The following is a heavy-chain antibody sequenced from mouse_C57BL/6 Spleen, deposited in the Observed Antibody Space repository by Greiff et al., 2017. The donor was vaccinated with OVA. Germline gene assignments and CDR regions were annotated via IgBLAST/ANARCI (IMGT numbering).Heavy chain of an antibody. D-gene: IGHD1-1*02. CDR1: GYTFTSYW. J-gene: IGHJ2*01. Sequence: VQLQQPGAELVKPGASVKLSCKASGYTFTSYWMQWVKQRPGQGLEWIGEIDPSDSYTNYNQKFKGKATLTVDTSSSTAYMQLSSLTSEDSAVYYCARKLWFDYWGQGTTLTVSS. CDR3: ARKLWFDY. CDR2: IDPSDSYT. V-gene: IGHV1-50*01.